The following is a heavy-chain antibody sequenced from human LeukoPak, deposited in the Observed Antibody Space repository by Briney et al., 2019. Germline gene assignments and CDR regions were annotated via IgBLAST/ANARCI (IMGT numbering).Heavy chain of an antibody. J-gene: IGHJ2*01. CDR3: ARNTTVTDWYFDL. D-gene: IGHD4-17*01. Sequence: SETLSLTCIVSGGATSSSSHYWGWIRQPPGKGLEWIGSIYHSGSTVYNPSLKSRVAISVDTSRNQFSLKLNSVTASDTAVYYCARNTTVTDWYFDLWGRGTLVTVSS. CDR2: IYHSGST. V-gene: IGHV4-39*01. CDR1: GGATSSSSHY.